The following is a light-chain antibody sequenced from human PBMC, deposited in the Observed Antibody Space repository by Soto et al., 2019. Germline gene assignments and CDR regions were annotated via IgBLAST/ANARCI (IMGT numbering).Light chain of an antibody. V-gene: IGKV3-20*01. CDR2: AAS. Sequence: EVFLTQYPGTLSLSQWEIATLSCGASQSVSVNSLAWYQQKGGQAPRLLIYAASTRATGVPDRFSGTGSGTDFALTISRLEPEDFAVYYCQQYGSSPWTFGQGTKVDI. J-gene: IGKJ1*01. CDR1: QSVSVNS. CDR3: QQYGSSPWT.